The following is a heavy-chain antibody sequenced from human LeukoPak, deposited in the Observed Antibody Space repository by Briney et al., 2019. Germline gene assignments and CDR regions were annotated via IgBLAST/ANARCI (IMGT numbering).Heavy chain of an antibody. V-gene: IGHV4-34*01. D-gene: IGHD3-22*01. CDR1: GGSFSGYY. CDR3: ARVGYYDSSGYSSYYYYMDV. Sequence: PSETLSLTCAVYGGSFSGYYWSWIRQPPGKGLEWIGEINHSGSTNYNPSLKSRVTISVDTSKNQFSLKLSSVTAADTAVYYCARVGYYDSSGYSSYYYYMDVWGKGTTVTVSS. CDR2: INHSGST. J-gene: IGHJ6*03.